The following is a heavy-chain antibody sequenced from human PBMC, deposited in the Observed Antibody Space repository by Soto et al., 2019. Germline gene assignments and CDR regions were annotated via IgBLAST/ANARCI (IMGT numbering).Heavy chain of an antibody. Sequence: GASLKVSCKASGYTFTSYYMHWVRQAPGQGLEWMGIINPSGGSTSYAQKFQGRVTMTRDTSTSTVYMELNSLTADDTAVYYCARDGTQLWDQDGMDVWGQGTTVTVSS. CDR2: INPSGGST. CDR1: GYTFTSYY. D-gene: IGHD5-18*01. CDR3: ARDGTQLWDQDGMDV. V-gene: IGHV1-46*01. J-gene: IGHJ6*02.